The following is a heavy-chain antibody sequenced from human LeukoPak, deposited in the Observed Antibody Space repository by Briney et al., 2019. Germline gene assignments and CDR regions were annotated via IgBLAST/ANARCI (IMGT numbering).Heavy chain of an antibody. J-gene: IGHJ3*02. CDR1: GFTFSDYW. CDR2: IKQDGSEK. V-gene: IGHV3-7*05. Sequence: GGSLSLSCAASGFTFSDYWMSWVRQAPGKGLEWVANIKQDGSEKYYVDSVKGRCTISRDNAKNSLHLQMNSLRAEDTAVYYCARDPSAMDIWGQGTMVTVSS. CDR3: ARDPSAMDI.